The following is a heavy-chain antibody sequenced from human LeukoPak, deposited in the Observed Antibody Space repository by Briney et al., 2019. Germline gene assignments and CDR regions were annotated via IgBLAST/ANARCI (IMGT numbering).Heavy chain of an antibody. CDR1: GFTFSDYY. Sequence: KPGGSLRLSCAASGFTFSDYYMTWIRQAPRKGLEWVSYISSSGNTIYYADSVKGRFTISRDNAYNSLILQMNSLRAEDTAVYYCARDRTPRPTYHFDLWGQGSLVTVSS. J-gene: IGHJ4*02. V-gene: IGHV3-11*01. CDR2: ISSSGNTI. D-gene: IGHD2-2*01. CDR3: ARDRTPRPTYHFDL.